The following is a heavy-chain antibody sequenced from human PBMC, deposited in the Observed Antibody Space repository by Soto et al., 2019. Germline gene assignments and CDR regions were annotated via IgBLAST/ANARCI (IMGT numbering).Heavy chain of an antibody. CDR2: MSPNSGNA. V-gene: IGHV1-8*01. J-gene: IGHJ5*02. CDR3: ARGAYNDYSHWFDP. CDR1: GYSFTRHD. D-gene: IGHD4-4*01. Sequence: QVQLVQSGAEVRKPGASVRVSCKATGYSFTRHDINWLRQAAGQGLEWMGWMSPNSGNAVYAQKFQGRVTMTRNTSITTAYIEVISLKSEDTAVYFCARGAYNDYSHWFDPWGQGTLVTVSS.